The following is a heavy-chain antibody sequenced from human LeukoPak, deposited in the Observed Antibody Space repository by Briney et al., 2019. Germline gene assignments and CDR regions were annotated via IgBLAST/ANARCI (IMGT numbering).Heavy chain of an antibody. CDR3: ARVRESSGWYGVLDY. CDR2: MYNSGST. V-gene: IGHV4-59*01. Sequence: PSETLSLTCTVSGGSISSYYWSWIRQPPGKGLEWIGYMYNSGSTNYNPSLKSRVTISVDTSKNQFSLKLNSVTAADTAVYYCARVRESSGWYGVLDYWGQGTLVTVSS. CDR1: GGSISSYY. J-gene: IGHJ4*02. D-gene: IGHD6-19*01.